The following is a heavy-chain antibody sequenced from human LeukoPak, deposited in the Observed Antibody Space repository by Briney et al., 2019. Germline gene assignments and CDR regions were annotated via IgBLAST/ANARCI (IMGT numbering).Heavy chain of an antibody. CDR1: GYTFTSYY. V-gene: IGHV1-46*01. CDR3: AREEGSGGGHLS. Sequence: GASVKVSCKASGYTFTSYYMHWVRQAPGQGLEWMGIINPSGGSTSYAQKFQGRVTITADESTSTAYMELSSLRSEDTAVYYCAREEGSGGGHLSWGQGTLVTVSS. J-gene: IGHJ4*02. D-gene: IGHD2-15*01. CDR2: INPSGGST.